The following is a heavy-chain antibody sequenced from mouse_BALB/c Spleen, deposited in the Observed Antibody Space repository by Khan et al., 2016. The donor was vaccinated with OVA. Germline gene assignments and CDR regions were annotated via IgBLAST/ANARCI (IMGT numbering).Heavy chain of an antibody. V-gene: IGHV5-6-4*01. J-gene: IGHJ2*01. CDR3: ARDRIMVAGYVDY. CDR1: GFTFSTYT. Sequence: EVELVESGGGLVKPGGSLKLSCAASGFTFSTYTMSWVRQTPEKRLEWVATISSGGTYTFYPDSVKGRFTISRDNAMNTLNLHMSSLKSEDTAMYYCARDRIMVAGYVDYWGQGTTLTVSS. CDR2: ISSGGTYT. D-gene: IGHD1-1*02.